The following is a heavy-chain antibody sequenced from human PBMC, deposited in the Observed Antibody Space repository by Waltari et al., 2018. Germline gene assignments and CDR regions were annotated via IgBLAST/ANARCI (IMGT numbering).Heavy chain of an antibody. CDR1: GGTFSSYA. V-gene: IGHV1-69*13. Sequence: QVQLVQSGAEVKKPGSSVKVSCKASGGTFSSYAISWVRHAPGQGLEWMGRIIPIFGTANYAQKFQGRVTITADKSTSTAYMELSSLRSEDTAVYYCARMGYSSRPGEYFDLWGRGTLVTVSS. J-gene: IGHJ2*01. D-gene: IGHD6-13*01. CDR3: ARMGYSSRPGEYFDL. CDR2: IIPIFGTA.